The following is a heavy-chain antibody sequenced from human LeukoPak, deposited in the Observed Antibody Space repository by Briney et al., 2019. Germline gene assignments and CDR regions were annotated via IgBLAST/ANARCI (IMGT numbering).Heavy chain of an antibody. Sequence: ASVKVSCKASGYTFTGYYMHWVRQAPGQGLEWMGWINPNSGGTNYAQKFQGRVTMTRDTSISTAYMELSRLRSADTAVYYCARGSTYYDILTGNYWGQGTLVTVSS. D-gene: IGHD3-9*01. CDR2: INPNSGGT. J-gene: IGHJ4*02. CDR3: ARGSTYYDILTGNY. V-gene: IGHV1-2*02. CDR1: GYTFTGYY.